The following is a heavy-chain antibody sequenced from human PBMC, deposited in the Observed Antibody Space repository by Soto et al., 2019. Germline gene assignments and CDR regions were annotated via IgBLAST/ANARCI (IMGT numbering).Heavy chain of an antibody. CDR2: VYYSGST. D-gene: IGHD3-22*01. V-gene: IGHV4-61*01. J-gene: IGHJ4*02. CDR1: GGSVSSGSYY. Sequence: SETLSLTCTVSGGSVSSGSYYWSWIRQPPGKGLEWIGYVYYSGSTNYNPSLKSRVTISVDTSKNQFSLKLSSVTAADTAVYYCARGGPPYDSSGYPFDYWGQGTLVTVSS. CDR3: ARGGPPYDSSGYPFDY.